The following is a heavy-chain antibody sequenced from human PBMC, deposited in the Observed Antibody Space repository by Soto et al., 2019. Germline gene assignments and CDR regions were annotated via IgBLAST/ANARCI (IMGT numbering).Heavy chain of an antibody. CDR2: INHSGST. CDR3: ARDKITVLFDY. J-gene: IGHJ4*02. D-gene: IGHD3-10*01. Sequence: QVQLQQWGAGLLKPSETLSLTCAVYGGSFSGYYWTWIRQPPGTGLEWIGEINHSGSTNYNPSLKSRVTVAVGTSKNQFSLKRTSVTAADTAVCYCARDKITVLFDYWGQGTLVTVSS. V-gene: IGHV4-34*01. CDR1: GGSFSGYY.